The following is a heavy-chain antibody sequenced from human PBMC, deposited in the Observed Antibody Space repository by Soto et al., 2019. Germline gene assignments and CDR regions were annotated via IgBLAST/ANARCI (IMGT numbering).Heavy chain of an antibody. Sequence: QVQLVQSGAEVKKPGASVKVSCKASGYTFTSYAMHWVRQAPGQRLEWMGWINAGNGNTKYSQKFQGRVTITRDTSASTAYMELRSLRFEDTAVYYCASSHALYYYYGMDVWGQGTTVTVSS. V-gene: IGHV1-3*01. CDR3: ASSHALYYYYGMDV. J-gene: IGHJ6*02. D-gene: IGHD2-2*01. CDR1: GYTFTSYA. CDR2: INAGNGNT.